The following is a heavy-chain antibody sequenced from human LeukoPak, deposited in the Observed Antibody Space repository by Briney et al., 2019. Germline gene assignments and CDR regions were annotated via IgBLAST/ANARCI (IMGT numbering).Heavy chain of an antibody. Sequence: GGSLRLSCAASGFTFGECAMQWVRQAPGKGLEWVSLIAWDGSYTYYADSVRGRFIISRDNSKNSLSMQMNSLRPEDTALYYCTRERRGFYMEVWGKGTTVTVSS. CDR1: GFTFGECA. CDR2: IAWDGSYT. V-gene: IGHV3-43D*04. D-gene: IGHD3-10*01. CDR3: TRERRGFYMEV. J-gene: IGHJ6*03.